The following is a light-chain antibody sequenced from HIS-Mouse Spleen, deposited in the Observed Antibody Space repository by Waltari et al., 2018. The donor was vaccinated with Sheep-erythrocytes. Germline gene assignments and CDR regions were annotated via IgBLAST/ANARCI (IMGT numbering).Light chain of an antibody. Sequence: QSALTQPRSVSGSPGQSVTISCTGTSSDVGGYNYVSWYQQHPGKAPKLMIYDVSKQPSGVPDRFSGSNSGNTATLTISGTQAMDEADYYCQAWDSSTVVFGGGTKLTVL. CDR3: QAWDSSTVV. V-gene: IGLV2-11*01. CDR2: DVS. J-gene: IGLJ2*01. CDR1: SSDVGGYNY.